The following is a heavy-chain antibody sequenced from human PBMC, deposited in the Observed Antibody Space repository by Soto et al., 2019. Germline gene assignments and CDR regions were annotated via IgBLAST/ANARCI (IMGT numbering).Heavy chain of an antibody. CDR2: IGDSGAST. V-gene: IGHV3-23*01. CDR1: GFSFSSFA. D-gene: IGHD3-3*01. CDR3: AKWLELDV. J-gene: IGHJ6*04. Sequence: EVLLLESGGGLVQPGGSLRLSCEASGFSFSSFAMNWVRQAPGKGLEWVSAIGDSGASTYYADSVKGRFTISRDNSRNTLYLQLNSLRAEATAVYYCAKWLELDVWGNGTTVTVSS.